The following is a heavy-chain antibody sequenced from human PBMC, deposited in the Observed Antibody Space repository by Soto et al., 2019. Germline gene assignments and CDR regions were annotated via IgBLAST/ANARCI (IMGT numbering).Heavy chain of an antibody. Sequence: QVQLQESGPGLVKPSETLSLTCAVSGGPITTTTWWAWVRLPPGKGLVWIGELHHDGTTNYNPSHESRITMSLYKSNNHFSLKLTSVTAADTAIYYCATQTISYTWGVWGRGTTVTLSS. CDR2: LHHDGTT. D-gene: IGHD3-16*01. CDR1: GGPITTTTW. V-gene: IGHV4-4*02. J-gene: IGHJ6*02. CDR3: ATQTISYTWGV.